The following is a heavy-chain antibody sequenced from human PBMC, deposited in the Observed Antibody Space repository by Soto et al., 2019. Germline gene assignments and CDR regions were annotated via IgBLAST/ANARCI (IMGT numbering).Heavy chain of an antibody. Sequence: QVQLQESGPGLVKPSQTLSLTCTVSGGSISSGGYYWSWIRQHPGKGLEWIGYIYYSGSTYYNPSLKSRVTISVDTSKNQFSLKLSSVTAADTAVYYCARAQESWGYYGSGSYPPFDYWGQGTLVTVS. J-gene: IGHJ4*02. CDR1: GGSISSGGYY. V-gene: IGHV4-31*03. CDR3: ARAQESWGYYGSGSYPPFDY. CDR2: IYYSGST. D-gene: IGHD3-10*01.